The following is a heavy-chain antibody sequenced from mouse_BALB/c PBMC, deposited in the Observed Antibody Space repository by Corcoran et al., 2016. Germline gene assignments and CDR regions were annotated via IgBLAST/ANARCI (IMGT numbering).Heavy chain of an antibody. CDR1: GYTFTNNG. CDR3: AREPYAMDY. Sequence: QIQLVQSGPELKKPGDTVKISCKASGYTFTNNGMNWAKQAPGKGLKWMGWINTYTGESTYADDFKGRFAFSLETSASTAYLQIKNLKNEDTATYFCAREPYAMDYWGQGTSVTVSS. CDR2: INTYTGES. J-gene: IGHJ4*01. V-gene: IGHV9-3-1*01.